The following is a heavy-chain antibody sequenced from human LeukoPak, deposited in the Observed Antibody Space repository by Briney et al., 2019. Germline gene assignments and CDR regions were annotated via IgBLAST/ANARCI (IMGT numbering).Heavy chain of an antibody. CDR1: GFTFSDYY. V-gene: IGHV3-11*05. CDR2: ISSSSSYT. Sequence: TSGGSLRLSCAASGFTFSDYYMSWIRQAPGKGLEWVSYISSSSSYTNYADSVKGRFTISRDNSKNTLYLQMNSLRAEDTAVYYCAKDPAPWGINWFDPWGQGTLVTVSS. D-gene: IGHD3-16*01. CDR3: AKDPAPWGINWFDP. J-gene: IGHJ5*02.